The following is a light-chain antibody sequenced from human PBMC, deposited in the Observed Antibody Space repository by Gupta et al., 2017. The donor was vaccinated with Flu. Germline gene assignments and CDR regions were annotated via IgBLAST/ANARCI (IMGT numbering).Light chain of an antibody. CDR1: SSNIGSNY. J-gene: IGLJ1*01. Sequence: QSVLIQPPSASGIPGQTVTISCSGSSSNIGSNYVYWYQQLPGTAPKLLIYRNNQRPSGVPDRFSASKSGTSASLAISGLLSEDEADYFCAAWDDSLSGHYVFGSETKVTVL. CDR2: RNN. CDR3: AAWDDSLSGHYV. V-gene: IGLV1-47*01.